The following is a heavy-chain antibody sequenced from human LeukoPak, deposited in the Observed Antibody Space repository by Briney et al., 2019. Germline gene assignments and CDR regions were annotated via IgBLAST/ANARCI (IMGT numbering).Heavy chain of an antibody. Sequence: GESLKISCEGSGXSFTSYWSSWVRQMPGKGLEWMGRIDPSDSYTNYSPSFQGHVTISADKSISTAYLQWSSLKASDTAMYYCARTTVPNADQWFDPWGQGTLVTVSS. J-gene: IGHJ5*02. D-gene: IGHD4-17*01. CDR2: IDPSDSYT. CDR1: GXSFTSYW. V-gene: IGHV5-10-1*01. CDR3: ARTTVPNADQWFDP.